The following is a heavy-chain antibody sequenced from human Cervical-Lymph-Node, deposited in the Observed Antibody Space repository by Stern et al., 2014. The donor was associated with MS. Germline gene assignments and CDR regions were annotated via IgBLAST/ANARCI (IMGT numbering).Heavy chain of an antibody. V-gene: IGHV1-69*01. CDR2: IIPIFGTA. CDR1: GGTFSSYA. CDR3: ARGGRYDFWSGYYLLDY. J-gene: IGHJ4*02. D-gene: IGHD3-3*01. Sequence: QMQLVQSWAEVKKPGSSVKVSCKASGGTFSSYAISWVRQAPGQGLEWMGGIIPIFGTANYAQKFQGRVTITADESTSTAYMELSSLRSEDTAVYYCARGGRYDFWSGYYLLDYWGQGTLVTVSS.